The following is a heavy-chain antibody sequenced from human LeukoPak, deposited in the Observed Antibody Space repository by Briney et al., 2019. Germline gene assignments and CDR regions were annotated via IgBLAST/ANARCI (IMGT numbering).Heavy chain of an antibody. CDR2: IYHSGST. V-gene: IGHV4-38-2*02. J-gene: IGHJ4*02. CDR3: ARAYYDSSGYSDYFDY. CDR1: GYSISSGYY. D-gene: IGHD3-22*01. Sequence: PSETLSLTCTASGYSISSGYYWGWIRQPPGKGLEWIGSIYHSGSTYYNPSLKSRVTISVDTPKNQFSLKLSSVTAADTAVYYCARAYYDSSGYSDYFDYWGQGTLVTVSS.